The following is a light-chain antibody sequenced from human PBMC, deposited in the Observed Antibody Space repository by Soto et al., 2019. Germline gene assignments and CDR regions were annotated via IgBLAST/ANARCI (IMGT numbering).Light chain of an antibody. J-gene: IGKJ1*01. CDR3: QQYSGYSRT. CDR1: QSISSW. Sequence: DIQMTQSPSTLSASVGDRVTITCRASQSISSWLAWYQQKPGKAPKLLLYKASSLEMWVPSRFSGSGSGTEFILTISSLQPDDVATYYCQQYSGYSRTFGQGTKVDIK. CDR2: KAS. V-gene: IGKV1-5*03.